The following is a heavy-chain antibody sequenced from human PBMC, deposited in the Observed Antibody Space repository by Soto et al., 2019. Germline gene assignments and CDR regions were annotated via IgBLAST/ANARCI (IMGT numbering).Heavy chain of an antibody. J-gene: IGHJ5*02. D-gene: IGHD6-13*01. V-gene: IGHV4-39*01. CDR2: IYYSGST. Sequence: QLQLQESGPGLVKPSETLSLTCTVSGGSISSSSYYWGWIRQPPGKGLEWIGSIYYSGSTYYNPSLKSRVTISVDTSKNQFSLKLRSVTAADTAVYYCASLIAAAVMYNWFDPWGQGTLVTVSS. CDR1: GGSISSSSYY. CDR3: ASLIAAAVMYNWFDP.